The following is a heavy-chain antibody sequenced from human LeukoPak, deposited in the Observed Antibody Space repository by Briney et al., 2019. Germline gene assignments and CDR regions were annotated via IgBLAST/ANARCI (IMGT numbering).Heavy chain of an antibody. CDR2: ITTSSSYI. CDR3: ARDLGGYSYGSHFGY. CDR1: GFTFSSYY. Sequence: PGGSLRLSCAASGFTFSSYYMNWVRQAPGKGLEWVSSITTSSSYIYYADSVKGRFTISRDNAKNSLYLQMNSLRAEDTAVYYCARDLGGYSYGSHFGYWGQGTLVTVSS. V-gene: IGHV3-21*01. D-gene: IGHD5-18*01. J-gene: IGHJ4*02.